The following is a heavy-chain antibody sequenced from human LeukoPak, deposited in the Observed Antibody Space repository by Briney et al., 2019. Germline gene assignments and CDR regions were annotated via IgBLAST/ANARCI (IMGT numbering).Heavy chain of an antibody. V-gene: IGHV3-53*01. Sequence: PGGSLRLSCAASGLTVSSNYMSWVRQAPGKGLECVSILYSGGTTYYADSVKGRFTISRDNSTNTLSLQMNNVRAEDTAVYYCVFVKRNTNWFDPWGQGTLVTVSS. CDR2: LYSGGTT. D-gene: IGHD1/OR15-1a*01. J-gene: IGHJ5*02. CDR1: GLTVSSNY. CDR3: VFVKRNTNWFDP.